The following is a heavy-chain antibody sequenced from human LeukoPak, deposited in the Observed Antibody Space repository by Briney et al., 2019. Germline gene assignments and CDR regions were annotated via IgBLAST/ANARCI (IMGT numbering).Heavy chain of an antibody. CDR3: AKLGYSHPKGSFDY. Sequence: GGSLRLSCAASGFTFSSYAMSWVRQAPGKGLEWVSAISGSGGSTYYADFVKGRFTISRDNSKNTLYLQMNSLRAEDTAVYYCAKLGYSHPKGSFDYWGQGTLVTVSS. D-gene: IGHD5-18*01. CDR2: ISGSGGST. V-gene: IGHV3-23*01. J-gene: IGHJ4*02. CDR1: GFTFSSYA.